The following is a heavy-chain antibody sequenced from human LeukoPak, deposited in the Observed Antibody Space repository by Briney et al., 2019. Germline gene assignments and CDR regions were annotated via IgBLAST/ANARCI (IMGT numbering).Heavy chain of an antibody. V-gene: IGHV3-21*01. CDR2: ISSSSSYI. J-gene: IGHJ4*02. Sequence: GGSLRLSCAASGFTFSSYSMNWVRQAPGKGLEWVSSISSSSSYIYYADSVKGRFTISRDNAKNSLYLQMNRLRAEDTAVYYCGSEMVYCSRTRCYDGLGVYYFYYWRQATLVALSS. D-gene: IGHD2-2*01. CDR3: GSEMVYCSRTRCYDGLGVYYFYY. CDR1: GFTFSSYS.